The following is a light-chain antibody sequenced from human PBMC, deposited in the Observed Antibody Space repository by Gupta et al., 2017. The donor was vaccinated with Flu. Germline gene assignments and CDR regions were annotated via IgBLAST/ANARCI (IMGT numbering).Light chain of an antibody. J-gene: IGLJ1*01. CDR3: GTWDSSLSGV. V-gene: IGLV1-51*02. Sequence: QSVLTQPPSVSAAPGQKVTIPCSGSSSNIGNNYVSWYQQLPGTAPKLLIYENSKRPSGIPDRFSASKSGASATLGITGLQTGDEADYYCGTWDSSLSGVFGTGTKVTVL. CDR1: SSNIGNNY. CDR2: ENS.